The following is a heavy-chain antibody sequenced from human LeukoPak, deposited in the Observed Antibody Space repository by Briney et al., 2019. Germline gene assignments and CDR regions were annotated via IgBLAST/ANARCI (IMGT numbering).Heavy chain of an antibody. CDR3: AKAGGSSWFRPDAFDI. CDR1: GFTFSSYG. Sequence: EAGGSLRLSCAASGFTFSSYGMHWVRQAPGKGLEWVAVIWYDGSNKYYADSVKGRFTISRDNSKNTLYLQMNSLRAEDTAVYYCAKAGGSSWFRPDAFDIWGQGTMVTVSS. D-gene: IGHD6-13*01. J-gene: IGHJ3*02. V-gene: IGHV3-33*06. CDR2: IWYDGSNK.